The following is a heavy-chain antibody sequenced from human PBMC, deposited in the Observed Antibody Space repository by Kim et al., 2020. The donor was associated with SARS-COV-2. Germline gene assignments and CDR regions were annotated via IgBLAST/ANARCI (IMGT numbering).Heavy chain of an antibody. J-gene: IGHJ4*02. V-gene: IGHV3-23*01. D-gene: IGHD3-22*01. CDR2: ISGSGGST. CDR1: GFTFSSYA. CDR3: AKDLFLISRAYYYDSSGYYDDY. Sequence: GGSLRLSCAASGFTFSSYAMSWVRQAPGKGLEWVSAISGSGGSTYYADSVKGRFTISRDNSKNTLYLQMNSLRAEDTAVYYCAKDLFLISRAYYYDSSGYYDDYWGQGALVTVSS.